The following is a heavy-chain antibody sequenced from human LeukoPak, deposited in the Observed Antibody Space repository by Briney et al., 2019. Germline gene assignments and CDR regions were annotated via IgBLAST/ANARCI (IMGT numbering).Heavy chain of an antibody. CDR3: ARDPLGDYGDYALFAY. CDR1: GGTFSSYA. Sequence: GSSVKVSCKASGGTFSSYAISWVRQAPGQGLEWMGRIIPILGIANYAQKFQGRVTITADKSTSTAYMGLSSLRSEDTAVYYCARDPLGDYGDYALFAYWGQGTLVTVSS. CDR2: IIPILGIA. D-gene: IGHD4-17*01. V-gene: IGHV1-69*04. J-gene: IGHJ4*02.